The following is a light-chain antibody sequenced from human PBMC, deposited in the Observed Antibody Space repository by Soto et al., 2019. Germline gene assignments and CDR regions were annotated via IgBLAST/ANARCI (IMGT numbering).Light chain of an antibody. V-gene: IGKV3-11*01. Sequence: EVVLTQSPVTLSLSPGERATLSCMASLSVSYKLAWYQQKPGQAPRLLIFDASNRATGIPPRFSGSGSGTDFTLTISGLEPEDFAIYYCHQRDNWPPTFGQGTKVEFK. J-gene: IGKJ1*01. CDR1: LSVSYK. CDR2: DAS. CDR3: HQRDNWPPT.